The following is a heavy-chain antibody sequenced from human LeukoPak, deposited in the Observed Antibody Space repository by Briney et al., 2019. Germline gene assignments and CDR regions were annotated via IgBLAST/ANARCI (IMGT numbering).Heavy chain of an antibody. V-gene: IGHV4-4*07. CDR2: IYTTGHA. CDR3: ARHGYTASHFFLDY. Sequence: PSETLSLTCTVSTGSINSYYWGWVRQPAGRGLEWIGRIYTTGHADYDPSLQSRVTMSVDTSQKQFSLNLKSVTAADTATYFCARHGYTASHFFLDYWSQGTPVTVSS. CDR1: TGSINSYY. D-gene: IGHD5-18*01. J-gene: IGHJ4*02.